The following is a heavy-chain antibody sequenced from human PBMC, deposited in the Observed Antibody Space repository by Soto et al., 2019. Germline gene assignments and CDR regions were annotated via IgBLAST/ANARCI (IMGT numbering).Heavy chain of an antibody. CDR2: VIPIFGTA. CDR1: GGTFSSYA. D-gene: IGHD5-18*01. V-gene: IGHV1-69*01. CDR3: ARARYSYGNTPFDY. Sequence: QVQLVQSGAEVKKPGSSVKVSCKASGGTFSSYAISWVRQAPGQGLEWMGGVIPIFGTANYAQKFQGRVTITADESTRTAYMELRSVRSEDAAVYYCARARYSYGNTPFDYWGQGTLVTVSS. J-gene: IGHJ4*02.